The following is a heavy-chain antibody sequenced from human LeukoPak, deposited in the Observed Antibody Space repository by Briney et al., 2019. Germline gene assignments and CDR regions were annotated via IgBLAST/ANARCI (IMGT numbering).Heavy chain of an antibody. J-gene: IGHJ4*02. CDR3: AREVIGTGDFDY. Sequence: SETLSLTCTVSGGSISSYYWSWIRQPPGKGLEWIGYIYYSGSTNYNPSLKSRVTISVDTSKNQFSLKLSSVTAADTAVYYCAREVIGTGDFDYWGQGTLVTVSS. CDR2: IYYSGST. D-gene: IGHD7-27*01. V-gene: IGHV4-59*01. CDR1: GGSISSYY.